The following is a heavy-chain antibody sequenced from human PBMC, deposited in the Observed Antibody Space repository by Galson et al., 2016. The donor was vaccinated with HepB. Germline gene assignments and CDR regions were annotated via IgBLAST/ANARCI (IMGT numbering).Heavy chain of an antibody. CDR3: AKSDDYCPPVGCSVDY. CDR2: DSVHGGRK. V-gene: IGHV3-30*18. D-gene: IGHD3-10*02. J-gene: IGHJ4*02. CDR1: GFTFTKYG. Sequence: SLRLSCAASGFTFTKYGMHWVRQAPGKGLEWVAADSVHGGRKFYADAVKGRFTISRDSANNMLFLHMTSLRPDDTAVYYCAKSDDYCPPVGCSVDYWGQGTLVSVSS.